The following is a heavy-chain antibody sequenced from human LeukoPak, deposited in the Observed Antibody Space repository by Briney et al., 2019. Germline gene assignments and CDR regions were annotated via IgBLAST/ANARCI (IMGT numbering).Heavy chain of an antibody. CDR2: IYYSGST. D-gene: IGHD2-15*01. CDR3: ARHRIGWASYYFDY. J-gene: IGHJ4*02. V-gene: IGHV4-59*08. CDR1: GGSISSYY. Sequence: PSETLSLTCTVSGGSISSYYWSWIRQPPGTGLEWIGYIYYSGSTNYNPSLKSRVTISVDTSNNQFSLKLSSVTAADTAVYYCARHRIGWASYYFDYWGQGTLVTVSS.